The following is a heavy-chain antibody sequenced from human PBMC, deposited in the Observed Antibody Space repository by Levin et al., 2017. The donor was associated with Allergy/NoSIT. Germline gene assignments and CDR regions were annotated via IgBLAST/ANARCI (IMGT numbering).Heavy chain of an antibody. D-gene: IGHD5-12*01. J-gene: IGHJ4*02. Sequence: GESLKISCAASGFTFSSYGMHWVRQAPGKGLEWVAVIWYDGSNKYYADSVKGRFTISRDNSKNTLYLQMNSLRAEDTAVYYCARADSGYDYRGFDYWGQGTLVTVSS. V-gene: IGHV3-33*01. CDR3: ARADSGYDYRGFDY. CDR2: IWYDGSNK. CDR1: GFTFSSYG.